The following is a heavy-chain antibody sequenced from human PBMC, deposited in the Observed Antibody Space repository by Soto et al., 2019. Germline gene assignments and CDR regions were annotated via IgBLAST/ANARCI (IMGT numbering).Heavy chain of an antibody. Sequence: PGGSLRLSCAASGFTVSSNYMSWVRQAPGKGLEWVSVMYSGGSTYYADSVKGRFTISRDNSKDTLYLQMNSLRAEDTAVYYCARGVGLWWLRSRLDYYMDVWGKGTTVTVSS. CDR1: GFTVSSNY. CDR2: MYSGGST. D-gene: IGHD5-12*01. J-gene: IGHJ6*03. V-gene: IGHV3-66*01. CDR3: ARGVGLWWLRSRLDYYMDV.